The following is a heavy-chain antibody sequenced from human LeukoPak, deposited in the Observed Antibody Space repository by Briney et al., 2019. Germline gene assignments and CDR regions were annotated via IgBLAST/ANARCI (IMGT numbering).Heavy chain of an antibody. V-gene: IGHV3-66*01. Sequence: GGSLRLSCAASGFTVSSNYMSWVRQAPGKGLEWVSVIYSGGSTYYADSVKGRFTISRDNSKNTLYLQMNSLRAEDTAVYYCARNSGSYYNDYSDYWGQGTLVTVSS. D-gene: IGHD3-10*01. J-gene: IGHJ4*02. CDR2: IYSGGST. CDR1: GFTVSSNY. CDR3: ARNSGSYYNDYSDY.